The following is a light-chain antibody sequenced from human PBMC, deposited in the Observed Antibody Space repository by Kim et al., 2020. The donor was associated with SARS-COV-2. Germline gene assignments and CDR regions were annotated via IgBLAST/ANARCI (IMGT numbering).Light chain of an antibody. CDR3: QSYDISLTSPYV. Sequence: VTMACTGGSSSIGAGYGVHGYQQLPGTAPKLLIYSNNNRPVRVPDRFSGSESGTSASLAISGLQADDEADYYCQSYDISLTSPYVFGTGTKVTVL. J-gene: IGLJ1*01. V-gene: IGLV1-40*01. CDR2: SNN. CDR1: SSSIGAGYG.